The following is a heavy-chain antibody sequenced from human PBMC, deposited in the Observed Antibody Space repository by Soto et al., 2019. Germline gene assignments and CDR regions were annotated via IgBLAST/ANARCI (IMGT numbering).Heavy chain of an antibody. Sequence: SETLSLTCAVSGGSTSSSNWWSWVRQHPGKGLEWIGEIYHSGSTNYNPSLKSRVTISVDRSKNQFSLKLSSVTAADTAVYYCARETYGDYVGYFDPWGQGTLVTVSS. D-gene: IGHD4-17*01. CDR3: ARETYGDYVGYFDP. CDR2: IYHSGST. CDR1: GGSTSSSNW. V-gene: IGHV4-4*02. J-gene: IGHJ5*02.